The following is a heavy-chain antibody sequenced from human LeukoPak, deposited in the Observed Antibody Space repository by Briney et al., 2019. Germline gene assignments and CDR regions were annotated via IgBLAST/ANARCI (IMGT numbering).Heavy chain of an antibody. CDR2: IYSGDT. CDR3: ARRAGAYSHPYDY. D-gene: IGHD4/OR15-4a*01. Sequence: PGGSLRLSCTVSGFTVSSNSMSWVRQAPGKGLEWVSFIYSGDTHYSDSVKGRFTISRDHSKNTLYLQMNSLRVEDTAVYYCARRAGAYSHPYDYWGQGTLVTVSS. V-gene: IGHV3-53*01. CDR1: GFTVSSNS. J-gene: IGHJ4*02.